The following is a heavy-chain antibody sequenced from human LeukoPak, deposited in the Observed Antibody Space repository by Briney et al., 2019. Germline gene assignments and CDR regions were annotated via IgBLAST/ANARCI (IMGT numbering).Heavy chain of an antibody. D-gene: IGHD6-19*01. J-gene: IGHJ4*02. Sequence: SETLSLTCTVSGASMTGSNYYWAWIRQPPGKGLEWIGEIYHSGSTNYNPSLKSRITISLDKSKNQFSLKLSSVTAADTAVYYCVAAAVAVDCWGQGTLVTVSS. CDR3: VAAAVAVDC. CDR2: IYHSGST. CDR1: GASMTGSNYY. V-gene: IGHV4-39*07.